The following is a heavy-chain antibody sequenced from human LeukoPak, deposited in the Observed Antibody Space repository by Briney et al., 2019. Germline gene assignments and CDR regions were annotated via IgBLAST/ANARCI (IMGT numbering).Heavy chain of an antibody. CDR3: ARLLGGTYDFWSGSNDAFDI. CDR1: GGTFSSYA. CDR2: IIPIFGTA. Sequence: RASVKVSCKASGGTFSSYAISWVRQAPGQGLEWMGGIIPIFGTANYAQKFQGRVTITADESTSTAYMELSSLRSEDTAVYYCARLLGGTYDFWSGSNDAFDIWGQGTMVTVSS. D-gene: IGHD3-3*01. J-gene: IGHJ3*02. V-gene: IGHV1-69*01.